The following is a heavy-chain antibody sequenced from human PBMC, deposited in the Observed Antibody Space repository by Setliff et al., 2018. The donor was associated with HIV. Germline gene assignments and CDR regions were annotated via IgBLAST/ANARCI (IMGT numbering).Heavy chain of an antibody. CDR3: ARSPHGYFDWSHDAFDI. V-gene: IGHV4-39*07. D-gene: IGHD3-9*01. Sequence: TLSLTCPVSGGSISSSSYYWGWIRQPPGKGLEWIGSIYYSGSTYYNPSLKSRVTISVDTSKNQFSLKLSSVTAADTAVHYCARSPHGYFDWSHDAFDIWGQGTMVTVSS. J-gene: IGHJ3*02. CDR2: IYYSGST. CDR1: GGSISSSSYY.